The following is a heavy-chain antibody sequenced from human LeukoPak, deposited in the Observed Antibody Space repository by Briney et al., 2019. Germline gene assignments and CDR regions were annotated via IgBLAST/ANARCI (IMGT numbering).Heavy chain of an antibody. J-gene: IGHJ4*02. CDR3: ARRELRGYSYGPVRTYYFDY. Sequence: SETLSLTCTVSGGSISNYYWSWIRQPPGKGLEWIGYIYYSGSTNYNPSLKSRVTISVDTSKNQFSLKLSSVTAADTAVYYCARRELRGYSYGPVRTYYFDYWGQGTLVTVSS. CDR2: IYYSGST. D-gene: IGHD5-18*01. CDR1: GGSISNYY. V-gene: IGHV4-59*08.